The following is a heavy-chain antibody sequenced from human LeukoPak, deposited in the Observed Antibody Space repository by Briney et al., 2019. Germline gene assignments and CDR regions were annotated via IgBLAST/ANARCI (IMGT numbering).Heavy chain of an antibody. V-gene: IGHV1-69*01. Sequence: SVKVSCKASGGTFSSYAISWVRQAPGQGLEWMGGIIPIFGTANYAQKFQGRVTITADESTGTAYMELSSLRSEDTAVYYCARSRGHIAAAGTWFDYWGQGTLVTVSS. D-gene: IGHD6-13*01. J-gene: IGHJ4*02. CDR3: ARSRGHIAAAGTWFDY. CDR2: IIPIFGTA. CDR1: GGTFSSYA.